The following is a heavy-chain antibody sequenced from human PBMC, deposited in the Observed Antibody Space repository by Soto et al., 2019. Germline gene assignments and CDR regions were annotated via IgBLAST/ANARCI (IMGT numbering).Heavy chain of an antibody. D-gene: IGHD3-22*01. CDR3: ARDYDSSGYYPSTFDY. J-gene: IGHJ4*02. CDR2: IWYDGSNK. V-gene: IGHV3-33*01. Sequence: QVQLVESGGGVVQPGRSLRLSCAASGFTFSSYGMHWVRQAPGKGLEWGAVIWYDGSNKYYADSVKGRFTISRDNSKNTLYLQMNSLRAEDTAVYYCARDYDSSGYYPSTFDYWGQGTLVTVSS. CDR1: GFTFSSYG.